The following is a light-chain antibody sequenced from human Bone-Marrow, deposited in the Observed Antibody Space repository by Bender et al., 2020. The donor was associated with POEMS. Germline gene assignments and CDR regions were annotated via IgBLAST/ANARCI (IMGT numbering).Light chain of an antibody. CDR1: SSNVGINY. CDR3: VTKDDSLDIWV. J-gene: IGLJ3*02. CDR2: RNN. Sequence: QSVLTQPPSASGTPGQGVTISCSGGSSNVGINYVYWYQHLPGTAPKLLIYRNNERPSGVPDRFSGSKSGSSASLAITGLRSEDEAFYYCVTKDDSLDIWVFGGGTKLTVL. V-gene: IGLV1-47*01.